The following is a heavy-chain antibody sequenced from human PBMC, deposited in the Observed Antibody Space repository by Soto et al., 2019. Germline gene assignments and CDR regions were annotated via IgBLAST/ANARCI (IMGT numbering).Heavy chain of an antibody. CDR2: IYHSGST. CDR3: ARAGYGGNLYYFDY. CDR1: GYSISSGYY. J-gene: IGHJ4*02. Sequence: SSETLSLTCAVSGYSISSGYYWGWIRQPPGKGLEWIGSIYHSGSTYYNPSLKSRVTISVDTSENQFSLKLSSVTAADTAVYYCARAGYGGNLYYFDYWGQGTLVTVSS. V-gene: IGHV4-38-2*01. D-gene: IGHD4-17*01.